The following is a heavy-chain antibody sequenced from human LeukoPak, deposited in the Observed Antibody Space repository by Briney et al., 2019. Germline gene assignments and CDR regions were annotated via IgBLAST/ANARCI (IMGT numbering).Heavy chain of an antibody. J-gene: IGHJ3*02. CDR2: IYYSGST. Sequence: SQTLSLTCAVSGGSISSGGYSWSWIRQPPGKGLEWIGYIYYSGSTNYNPSLKSRVTISVDTSKNQFSLKLSSVTAADTAVYHCARVVRPGAARRGDAFDIWGQGTMVTVSS. V-gene: IGHV4-61*08. D-gene: IGHD6-6*01. CDR3: ARVVRPGAARRGDAFDI. CDR1: GGSISSGGYS.